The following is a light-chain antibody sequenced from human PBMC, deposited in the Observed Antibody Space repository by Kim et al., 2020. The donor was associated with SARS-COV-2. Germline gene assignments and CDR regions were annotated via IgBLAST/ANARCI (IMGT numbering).Light chain of an antibody. CDR1: QSISIY. CDR2: AAS. V-gene: IGKV1-39*01. J-gene: IGKJ4*01. Sequence: ASVGDRVTITCRASQSISIYVNWYQQKPRKAPNLLIFAASNLQSGVPSRFSGSGSGTDFTLTISSLQAEDFATYYCQQGYSTPLTFGGGTKVDIK. CDR3: QQGYSTPLT.